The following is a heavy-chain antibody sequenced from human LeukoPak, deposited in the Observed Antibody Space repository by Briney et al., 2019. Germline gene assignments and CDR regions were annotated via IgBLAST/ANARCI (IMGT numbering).Heavy chain of an antibody. CDR2: VHPNSGGT. V-gene: IGHV1-2*02. J-gene: IGHJ4*02. Sequence: ASVKVSCKASGYTFSDYYMHWVRQAPGQGLEWMGWVHPNSGGTNYAQKFQGRVTMTRDTSISTAYMELSRLRSDDTAMYYCATMVDYNSSGFDYWGQGTLVTVSS. D-gene: IGHD3-22*01. CDR3: ATMVDYNSSGFDY. CDR1: GYTFSDYY.